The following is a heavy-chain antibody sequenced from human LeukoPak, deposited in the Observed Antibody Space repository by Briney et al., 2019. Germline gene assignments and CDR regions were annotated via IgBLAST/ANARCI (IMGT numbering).Heavy chain of an antibody. V-gene: IGHV3-23*01. CDR3: RSAIYCSGGSCSYYYGMDL. CDR1: GVTFSSYA. Sequence: RSLRLSCAASGVTFSSYAIGWVGYATGQGMDWLSIIRGSSGNAYYAVSVKGRFTQSRDNSKNDLDLQLNSLRALDTAVFYCRSAIYCSGGSCSYYYGMDLWRKGTTDSVSS. CDR2: IRGSSGNA. J-gene: IGHJ6*04. D-gene: IGHD2-15*01.